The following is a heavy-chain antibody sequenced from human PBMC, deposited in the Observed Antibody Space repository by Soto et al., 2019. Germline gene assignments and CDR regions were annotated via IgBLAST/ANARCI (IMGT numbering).Heavy chain of an antibody. D-gene: IGHD3-16*01. CDR3: ATRGGTQSYYYYGMDV. Sequence: SVKVSCKASGGTFSSYTISWVRQAPGQGLEWMGRIIPILGIANYAQKFQGRVTITADKSTSTAYMELSSLRSEDTAVYYCATRGGTQSYYYYGMDVWGQGTTVTVSS. J-gene: IGHJ6*02. V-gene: IGHV1-69*02. CDR2: IIPILGIA. CDR1: GGTFSSYT.